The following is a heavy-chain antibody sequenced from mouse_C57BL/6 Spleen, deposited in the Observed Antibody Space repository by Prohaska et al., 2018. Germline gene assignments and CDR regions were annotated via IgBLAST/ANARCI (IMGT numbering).Heavy chain of an antibody. CDR3: ARGVFAV. V-gene: IGHV1-69*02. Sequence: SVKLSCKASGYTFTSYWMHWVKQRPGQGLEWIGEIDPSDSYTNYNQKFKGKATLTVDKSSSTAYMQLSSLTSEDSGVYYCARGVFAVWGTGTTVTVSS. J-gene: IGHJ1*03. CDR2: IDPSDSYT. CDR1: GYTFTSYW.